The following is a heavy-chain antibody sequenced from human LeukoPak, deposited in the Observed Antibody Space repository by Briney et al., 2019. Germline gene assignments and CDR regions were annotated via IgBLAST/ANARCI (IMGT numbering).Heavy chain of an antibody. V-gene: IGHV4-39*01. CDR3: ARRWGGITIFGVVNAYFDY. CDR1: GGSISSSSYY. Sequence: PSETLSLTCTVSGGSISSSSYYWGWIRQPPGKGLEWIGSIYYSGSTYYNPSLKSRVTISVDTSKNQFSLKLSSVTAADTAVYYCARRWGGITIFGVVNAYFDYWGQGTLVTVSS. D-gene: IGHD3-3*01. J-gene: IGHJ4*02. CDR2: IYYSGST.